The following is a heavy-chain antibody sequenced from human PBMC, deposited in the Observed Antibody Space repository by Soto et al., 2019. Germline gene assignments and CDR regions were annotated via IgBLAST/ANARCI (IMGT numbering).Heavy chain of an antibody. CDR2: ISGSGSTI. V-gene: IGHV3-23*01. Sequence: GALRLSCAASGFTFSSYAVSWVRQAPGKXPEWIPSISGSGSTIYYADSVKGRFTISRDNSKNTLYLQMSSLRAEDTAVYYCAKVFYYYDSSGYYYLDDWGQGTLVTVSS. J-gene: IGHJ4*02. CDR3: AKVFYYYDSSGYYYLDD. CDR1: GFTFSSYA. D-gene: IGHD3-22*01.